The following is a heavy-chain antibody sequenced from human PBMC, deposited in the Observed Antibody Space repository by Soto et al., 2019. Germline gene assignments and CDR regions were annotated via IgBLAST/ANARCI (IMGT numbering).Heavy chain of an antibody. Sequence: EASVKVSCKVSGYTLTELSMHWVRQAPGKGLEWMGGFDPEDGETIYAQKFQGRVTMTEDTSTDTAYMELSSLRSEDTAVYYCAAPNYYYYGMDVWGQGTTVTVSS. CDR3: AAPNYYYYGMDV. CDR2: FDPEDGET. CDR1: GYTLTELS. J-gene: IGHJ6*02. V-gene: IGHV1-24*01.